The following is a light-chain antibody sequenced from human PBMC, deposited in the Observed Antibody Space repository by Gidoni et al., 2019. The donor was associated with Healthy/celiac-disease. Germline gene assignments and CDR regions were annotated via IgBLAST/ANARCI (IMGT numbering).Light chain of an antibody. CDR1: KLGDKY. V-gene: IGLV3-1*01. J-gene: IGLJ2*01. Sequence: SYELTPPPSVSVSPGQTASITCSGDKLGDKYACWYQQKPGQSPVLVIYQDSKRPSGIPERFSGSNSGNTATLTIRGTQAMDEADYYCQAWDSSTGVFGGGTKLTVL. CDR2: QDS. CDR3: QAWDSSTGV.